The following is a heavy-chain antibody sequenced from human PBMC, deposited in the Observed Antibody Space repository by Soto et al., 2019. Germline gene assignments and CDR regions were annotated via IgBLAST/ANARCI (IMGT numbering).Heavy chain of an antibody. CDR3: ARGGGLTIFGGGWFDP. D-gene: IGHD3-3*01. J-gene: IGHJ5*02. CDR2: VFYSGTT. Sequence: PSETLSLTCTVSCGSISGYYWNWIRQPPGKGVEWIGYVFYSGTTHYNPSFESRVTMSVDTSKKQFSLKLNSVTAADTAVYYCARGGGLTIFGGGWFDPWGQGTLVTVSS. CDR1: CGSISGYY. V-gene: IGHV4-59*01.